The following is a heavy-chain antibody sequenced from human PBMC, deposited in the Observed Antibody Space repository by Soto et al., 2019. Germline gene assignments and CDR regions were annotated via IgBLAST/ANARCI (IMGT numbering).Heavy chain of an antibody. CDR3: ATVLAAAGTKNWFDP. CDR2: FDPEDGET. D-gene: IGHD6-13*01. Sequence: ASVKVSCKVSGYTLTELSMHWVRQAPGKGLEWMGGFDPEDGETIYAQKFQGRVTMTEDTSTDTAYMELSSLRSEDTAVYYCATVLAAAGTKNWFDPWGQGTLVTVSS. V-gene: IGHV1-24*01. J-gene: IGHJ5*02. CDR1: GYTLTELS.